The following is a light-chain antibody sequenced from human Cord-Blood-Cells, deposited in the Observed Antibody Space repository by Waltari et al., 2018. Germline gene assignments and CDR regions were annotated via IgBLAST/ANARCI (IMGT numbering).Light chain of an antibody. CDR1: QSISSY. CDR2: AAS. CDR3: QQSYSTSIT. V-gene: IGKV1-39*01. Sequence: DIQMTQSPSSLSASVGASVTITCRASQSISSYLNWYQQKPGKAPKLLIYAASSLQSGVPSRFSGSGSGTDFTLTISSLQPEDFATYYCQQSYSTSITFGQGTRLEIK. J-gene: IGKJ5*01.